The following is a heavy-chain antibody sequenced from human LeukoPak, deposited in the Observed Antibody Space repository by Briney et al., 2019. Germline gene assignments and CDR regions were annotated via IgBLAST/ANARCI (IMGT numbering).Heavy chain of an antibody. CDR2: ISSSSSYT. CDR3: ARVYLPMDFDY. V-gene: IGHV3-11*05. J-gene: IGHJ4*02. CDR1: GFTFSDYS. D-gene: IGHD3-10*01. Sequence: GGSLRLSCAASGFTFSDYSMNWARQAPGKGLEWVSYISSSSSYTNYADSVKGRFTISRDNAKNSLYLQMNSLRAEDTAVYYCARVYLPMDFDYWGQGTLVTVSS.